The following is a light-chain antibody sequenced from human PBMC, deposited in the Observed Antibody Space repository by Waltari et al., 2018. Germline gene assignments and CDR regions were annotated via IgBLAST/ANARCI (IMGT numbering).Light chain of an antibody. CDR1: QSVGRS. CDR2: GAS. J-gene: IGKJ1*01. Sequence: EIVLTQSPGTLSLSSAEGATPSCRASQSVGRSLVWYQQRPGRAPRLLIYGASSRATGIPDRFTGSGSGTDFSLTISRLEPEDFAVYYCQMYVRLPVTFGQGTKVEI. CDR3: QMYVRLPVT. V-gene: IGKV3-20*01.